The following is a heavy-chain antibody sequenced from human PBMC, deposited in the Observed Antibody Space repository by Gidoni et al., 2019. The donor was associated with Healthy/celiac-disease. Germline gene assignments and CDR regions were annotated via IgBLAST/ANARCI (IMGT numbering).Heavy chain of an antibody. J-gene: IGHJ5*02. D-gene: IGHD6-19*01. CDR3: ARDGVAVAGYNWFDP. V-gene: IGHV3-7*05. CDR2: IKQDGSEK. Sequence: EVQLVESGGGLVQPGGSLRLSCAASGFTFSSYWMSWVRQAPGKGLEWVANIKQDGSEKYYVDSVKGRFTISRDNAKNSLYLQMNSLRAEDTAVYYCARDGVAVAGYNWFDPWGQGTLVTVSS. CDR1: GFTFSSYW.